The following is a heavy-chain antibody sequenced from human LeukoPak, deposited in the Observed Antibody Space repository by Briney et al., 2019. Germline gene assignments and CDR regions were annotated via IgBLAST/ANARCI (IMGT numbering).Heavy chain of an antibody. V-gene: IGHV1-69*02. CDR3: ARAPTGDPLLDY. J-gene: IGHJ4*02. Sequence: SVKVSCKASGGTFSSYTISWVRQAPGQGLEWMGRIIPILGIANYAQKFQGRVTITADKSTSTAYMELCSLRSEDTAVYYCARAPTGDPLLDYWGQGTLVTVSS. CDR2: IIPILGIA. CDR1: GGTFSSYT.